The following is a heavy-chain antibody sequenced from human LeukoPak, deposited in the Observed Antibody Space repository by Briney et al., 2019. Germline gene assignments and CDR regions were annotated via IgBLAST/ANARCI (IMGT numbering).Heavy chain of an antibody. CDR3: ARDRYIPPPHCSGGSCYVVDY. CDR2: ISSSSSYI. J-gene: IGHJ4*02. Sequence: GGSLRLSCAASGFTSSSYSMNWVRQAPGKGLEWVSSISSSSSYIYYADSVKGRFTISRDNAKNSLYLQMNSLRAEDTAVYYCARDRYIPPPHCSGGSCYVVDYWGQGTLVTDSS. D-gene: IGHD2-15*01. CDR1: GFTSSSYS. V-gene: IGHV3-21*01.